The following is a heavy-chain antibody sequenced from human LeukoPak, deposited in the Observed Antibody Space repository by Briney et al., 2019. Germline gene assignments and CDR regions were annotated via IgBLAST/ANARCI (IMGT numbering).Heavy chain of an antibody. J-gene: IGHJ4*02. CDR1: GFTFSSYS. D-gene: IGHD1-7*01. CDR2: ISSSSSYI. V-gene: IGHV3-21*01. CDR3: AILELANFDY. Sequence: AGSLRLSCAASGFTFSSYSRNWVRQAPGKGLEWVSSISSSSSYIYYADSVKGRFTISRDNAKNSLYLQMNSLRAEDTAVYYCAILELANFDYWGQGTLVTVSS.